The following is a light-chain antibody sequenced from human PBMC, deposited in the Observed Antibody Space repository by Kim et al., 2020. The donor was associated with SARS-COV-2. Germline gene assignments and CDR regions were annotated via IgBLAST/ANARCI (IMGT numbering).Light chain of an antibody. CDR1: KLGDKY. Sequence: VSQGQPAVIACSGDKLGDKYACWYQQKPGQSPVLVIYQDSKRPSGIPERFSGSNSGNTATLTISGTQAMDEADYYCQAWDSSTAVFGGGTQLTVL. CDR3: QAWDSSTAV. V-gene: IGLV3-1*01. CDR2: QDS. J-gene: IGLJ3*02.